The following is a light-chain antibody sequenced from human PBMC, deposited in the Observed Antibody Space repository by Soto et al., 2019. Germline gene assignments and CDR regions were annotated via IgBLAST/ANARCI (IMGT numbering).Light chain of an antibody. V-gene: IGLV4-69*01. J-gene: IGLJ3*02. Sequence: QSALTQSPSASASLGASVNLTCTLSRGHSTYVVAWHQQEPERGPRYLMTLNTDGSHRRGGGVPDRFSGSSSGAERYLTISNVQSDDEADYYCQTWGTGIVVFGGGTQLTVL. CDR3: QTWGTGIVV. CDR2: LNTDGSH. CDR1: RGHSTYV.